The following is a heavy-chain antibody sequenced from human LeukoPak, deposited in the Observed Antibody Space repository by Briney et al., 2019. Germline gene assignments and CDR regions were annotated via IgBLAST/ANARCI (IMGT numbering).Heavy chain of an antibody. D-gene: IGHD6-6*01. V-gene: IGHV1-46*01. CDR2: INPSGGST. J-gene: IGHJ4*02. CDR1: GYTFTSYQ. Sequence: ASVKISCKASGYTFTSYQMHWVRQAPGQGLEWMGIINPSGGSTIYAQKFQGRVTMTRDTSTSTVSMELSSVRYEDTAIYYCASRVSFSFDYWGQGTLVTVSS. CDR3: ASRVSFSFDY.